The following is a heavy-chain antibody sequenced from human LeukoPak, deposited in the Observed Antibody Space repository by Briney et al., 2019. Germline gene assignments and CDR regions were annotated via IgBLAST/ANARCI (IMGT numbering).Heavy chain of an antibody. CDR2: MNPNSGNT. Sequence: ASVKVSCKPPVCTFTSYDINWVRQGPGQGLEWRGWMNPNSGNTGYAQKFQGRVTMTRNTSISTAYMELSSLRSEDTAVYYCARRSQAGGTGIGYWGQGTLVTVSS. V-gene: IGHV1-8*01. D-gene: IGHD6-19*01. J-gene: IGHJ4*02. CDR3: ARRSQAGGTGIGY. CDR1: VCTFTSYD.